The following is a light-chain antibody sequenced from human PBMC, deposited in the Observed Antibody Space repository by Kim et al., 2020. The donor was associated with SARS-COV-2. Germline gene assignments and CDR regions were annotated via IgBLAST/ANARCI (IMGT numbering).Light chain of an antibody. CDR2: EDT. CDR3: QAWDSSIVV. Sequence: SYELTQPPSVSVSPGQTVSITCSGDKLGDKYACWYQQKPGQSPVMVIYEDTKRPSGIPARFSGSNSGNTATLTISGTQATDEADYYCQAWDSSIVVFGGGTQLTVL. V-gene: IGLV3-1*01. CDR1: KLGDKY. J-gene: IGLJ2*01.